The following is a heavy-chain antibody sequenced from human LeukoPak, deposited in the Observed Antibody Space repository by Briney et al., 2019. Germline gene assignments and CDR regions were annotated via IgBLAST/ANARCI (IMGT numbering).Heavy chain of an antibody. V-gene: IGHV4-59*12. CDR3: ARDSPTSPPAYYGMDV. D-gene: IGHD2-2*01. CDR2: IYNRGTT. Sequence: SETLSLTCTVSGGSIDNSRWTWIRQPPGKGLEWIGCIYNRGTTIYNPSLRSRLTISVDTSKNQLSLRLSSVTAADTAAYFCARDSPTSPPAYYGMDVWGRGTTVTVSS. J-gene: IGHJ6*02. CDR1: GGSIDNSR.